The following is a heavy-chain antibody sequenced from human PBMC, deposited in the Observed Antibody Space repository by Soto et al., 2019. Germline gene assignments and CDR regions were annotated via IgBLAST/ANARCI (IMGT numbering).Heavy chain of an antibody. V-gene: IGHV4-39*01. D-gene: IGHD3-22*01. Sequence: SETLSLTCIVSGGSISSSSYYWGWIRQPPGKGLEWIGSIYYSGSTYYNPSLKSRVTISVDTSKNQFSLKLSSVTAADTAVFYCARSDSYYYDSSGYRPHYSHWGQGTLVTVSS. CDR2: IYYSGST. J-gene: IGHJ4*02. CDR3: ARSDSYYYDSSGYRPHYSH. CDR1: GGSISSSSYY.